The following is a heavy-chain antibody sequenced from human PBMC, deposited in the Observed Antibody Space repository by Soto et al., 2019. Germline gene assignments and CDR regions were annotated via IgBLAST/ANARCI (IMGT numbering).Heavy chain of an antibody. CDR1: GFTFSNAW. V-gene: IGHV3-15*01. J-gene: IGHJ4*02. Sequence: GGSLRLSCAASGFTFSNAWMIWVRKAPGKGLEWIGRIKTNSDGGTVDYASPVKGRFTISRDDLKSMLYLDLNSLKTEDTGVYFCATVYCATTSCYAPFDYWGKGTLVTVSS. D-gene: IGHD2-2*01. CDR3: ATVYCATTSCYAPFDY. CDR2: IKTNSDGGTV.